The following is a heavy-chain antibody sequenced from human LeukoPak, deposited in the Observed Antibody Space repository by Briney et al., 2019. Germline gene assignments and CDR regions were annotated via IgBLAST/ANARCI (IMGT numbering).Heavy chain of an antibody. CDR1: GFTFSNSG. Sequence: PGGSLRLSCAASGFTFSNSGMSWVRQAPGKGLEWVSAISTDAGETHYADSVKGRFTISRDNSKNTVSLQMSSLRAKDTALYYCAKGSGNGYGSGPFDYWGQGTLVTVSS. D-gene: IGHD3-10*01. CDR2: ISTDAGET. CDR3: AKGSGNGYGSGPFDY. J-gene: IGHJ4*02. V-gene: IGHV3-23*01.